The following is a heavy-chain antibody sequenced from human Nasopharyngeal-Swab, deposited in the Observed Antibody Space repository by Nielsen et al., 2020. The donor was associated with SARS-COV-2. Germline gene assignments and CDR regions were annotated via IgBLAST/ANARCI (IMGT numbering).Heavy chain of an antibody. CDR1: GFTFSDHY. V-gene: IGHV3-72*01. D-gene: IGHD2-21*02. J-gene: IGHJ4*02. Sequence: GESLKISCAASGFTFSDHYMDWVRQAPGKGLEWVGRTRNKANSYTTEYAASVKGRFTISRDDSKNSLYLQMNSLKTEDTAVYYCRVVVTATDFDNWGQGTLVTVSS. CDR2: TRNKANSYTT. CDR3: RVVVTATDFDN.